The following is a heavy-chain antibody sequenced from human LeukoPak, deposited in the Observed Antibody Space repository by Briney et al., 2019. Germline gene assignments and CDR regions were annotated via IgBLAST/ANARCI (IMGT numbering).Heavy chain of an antibody. J-gene: IGHJ4*02. V-gene: IGHV3-11*04. CDR2: ISSSGSTT. Sequence: PGGSLRLSCAASGFTFSDYYMSWIRQAPGKGLEWVSYISSSGSTTYYADSVKGRFTISRDNAKNSLYLQMNSLRAEDTAVYYCASSSTSEDYFDYWGQGTLVTVSS. CDR1: GFTFSDYY. CDR3: ASSSTSEDYFDY. D-gene: IGHD2-2*01.